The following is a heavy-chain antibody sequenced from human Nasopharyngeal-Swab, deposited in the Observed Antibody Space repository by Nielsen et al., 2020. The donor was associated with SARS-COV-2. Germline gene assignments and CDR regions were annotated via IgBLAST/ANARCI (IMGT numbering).Heavy chain of an antibody. J-gene: IGHJ4*02. CDR1: GFTFSSYD. Sequence: GGSLRLSCAVSGFTFSSYDMHWVRQASGKGLEWVSAIGTAGDTYYPGSVKGRFTISRENAKNSLYLQMNSLRAEDTAVYYCARVWELLSFDYWGQGTLVTVSS. CDR3: ARVWELLSFDY. D-gene: IGHD1-26*01. V-gene: IGHV3-13*01. CDR2: IGTAGDT.